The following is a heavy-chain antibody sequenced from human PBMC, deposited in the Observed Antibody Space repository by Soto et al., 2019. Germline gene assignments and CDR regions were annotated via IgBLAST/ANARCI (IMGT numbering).Heavy chain of an antibody. J-gene: IGHJ4*02. V-gene: IGHV3-23*01. CDR1: GFTFSSYA. D-gene: IGHD6-13*01. CDR2: ISGSGGST. CDR3: AIGGGHIAAAGTSSFDY. Sequence: EVQLLESGGGLVQPGGSLRLSCAASGFTFSSYAMSWVRQAPGKGLEWVSAISGSGGSTYYADSVKGRFTISRDNSKNTLYLQMNSLRAEDTAVYYCAIGGGHIAAAGTSSFDYWGQGTLVTVSS.